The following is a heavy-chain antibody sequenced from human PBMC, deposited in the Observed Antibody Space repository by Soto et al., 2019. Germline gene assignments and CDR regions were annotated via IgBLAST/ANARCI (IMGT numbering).Heavy chain of an antibody. CDR2: INPSGGST. D-gene: IGHD3-9*01. J-gene: IGHJ3*02. V-gene: IGHV1-46*03. CDR1: GYTFTSYY. CDR3: ARVTDHDILTGYTAPDAYDI. Sequence: QVQLVQSGAEVKKPGASVKVSCKASGYTFTSYYMHWVRQAPGQGLEWMGIINPSGGSTSYAQKFQGNVTMTRNTSTSTLYMELSSLRSEDTAVYSCARVTDHDILTGYTAPDAYDIWGQGPMVTVSS.